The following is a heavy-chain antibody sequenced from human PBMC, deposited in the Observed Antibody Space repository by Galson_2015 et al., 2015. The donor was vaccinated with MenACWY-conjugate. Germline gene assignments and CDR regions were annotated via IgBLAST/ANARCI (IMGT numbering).Heavy chain of an antibody. D-gene: IGHD3-22*01. V-gene: IGHV5-51*03. J-gene: IGHJ3*02. CDR1: GYSFTSYW. Sequence: QSGAEVKKPGESLKISCKGSGYSFTSYWIAWVRQMPGKGLQWMGIIYPGDSDTRYSPSFQGQVTISADKSISTAYLQWSSLKASDTAMYYCARFQSRSGYYPNDAFNIWGQGTMVTVSS. CDR2: IYPGDSDT. CDR3: ARFQSRSGYYPNDAFNI.